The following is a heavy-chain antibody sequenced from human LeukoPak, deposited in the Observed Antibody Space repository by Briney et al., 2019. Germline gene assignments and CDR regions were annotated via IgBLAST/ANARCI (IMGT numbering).Heavy chain of an antibody. CDR3: ARHGVGATMVDY. Sequence: SETLSLTCTVSGGSISSYYWSWIRQPPGKGLEWIGYIYYSGSTNYNPSLKSRVTISVDTSKNQFSLKLSSVTAADTAVYYCARHGVGATMVDYWGQGTLVTVSS. D-gene: IGHD1-26*01. V-gene: IGHV4-59*08. CDR2: IYYSGST. J-gene: IGHJ4*02. CDR1: GGSISSYY.